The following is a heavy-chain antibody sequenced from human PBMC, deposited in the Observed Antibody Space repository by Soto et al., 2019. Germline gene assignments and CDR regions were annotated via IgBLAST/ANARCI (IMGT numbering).Heavy chain of an antibody. CDR2: MNPNSGNT. D-gene: IGHD6-13*01. J-gene: IGHJ6*03. V-gene: IGHV1-8*01. CDR3: ARGVTVSSWGDYYNYIDV. CDR1: GYTFTSYD. Sequence: ASVKVSCKASGYTFTSYDINWVRQATGQGLEWMGWMNPNSGNTGYAQEFQGRVTMTRNTSISTAYMELSSLRSEDTAVYYCARGVTVSSWGDYYNYIDVWGKGTTVTVSS.